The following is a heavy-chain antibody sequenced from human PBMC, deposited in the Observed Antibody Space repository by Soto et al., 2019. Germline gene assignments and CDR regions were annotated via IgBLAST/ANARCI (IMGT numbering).Heavy chain of an antibody. D-gene: IGHD5-18*01. CDR2: IYYSGST. CDR1: GGSISSSSYY. V-gene: IGHV4-39*01. J-gene: IGHJ4*02. Sequence: PPETLSHTCTVSGGSISSSSYYWGWIRQPPGRGLEWIGSIYYSGSTYYNPSLKSRVTISVDTSKNQFSLKLSSVTAADTAVYYCARGVDTAMVADYWGQGTLVTVSS. CDR3: ARGVDTAMVADY.